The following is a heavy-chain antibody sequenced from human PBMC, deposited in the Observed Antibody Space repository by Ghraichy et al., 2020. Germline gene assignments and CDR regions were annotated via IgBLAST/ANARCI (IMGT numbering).Heavy chain of an antibody. J-gene: IGHJ4*02. D-gene: IGHD1-1*01. CDR1: GFTFSSYA. Sequence: GESLNISCAASGFTFSSYAMSWVRQAPGKGLEWVSAISGSGGSTYYADSVKGRFTISRDNSKNTLYLQMNNLRAEDTAVYYCAKDALSDDPWDYFDYWGQGTLVTVSS. V-gene: IGHV3-23*01. CDR2: ISGSGGST. CDR3: AKDALSDDPWDYFDY.